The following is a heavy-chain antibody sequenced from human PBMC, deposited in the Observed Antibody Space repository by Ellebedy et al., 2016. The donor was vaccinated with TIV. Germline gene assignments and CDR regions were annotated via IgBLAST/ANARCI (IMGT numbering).Heavy chain of an antibody. Sequence: GESLKISCAASGSTFSTYWMGWVRQAAGKGLEWVANTKQDGSEKYYVDSVMGRFTISRDNAKNSLYLQMNSLTVEDTAVYYCARRYCTISRCFAASWASLDMWGQGTMVTVSS. CDR2: TKQDGSEK. J-gene: IGHJ3*02. V-gene: IGHV3-7*01. CDR1: GSTFSTYW. CDR3: ARRYCTISRCFAASWASLDM. D-gene: IGHD2-2*01.